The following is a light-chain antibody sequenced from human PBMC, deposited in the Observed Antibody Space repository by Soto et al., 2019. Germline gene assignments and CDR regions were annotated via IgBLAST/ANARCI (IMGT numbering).Light chain of an antibody. CDR2: DNN. CDR1: SSNIGNNY. CDR3: ETGDSSLSAVV. Sequence: QAVVTQPPSVSAAPGQKVTISCSGSSSNIGNNYVSWYQQLPGTAPKLLIYDNNKRPSGIPDRFSGSKSGTSATLGITGLQTGDEADYYCETGDSSLSAVVFGGGTKLTVL. J-gene: IGLJ2*01. V-gene: IGLV1-51*01.